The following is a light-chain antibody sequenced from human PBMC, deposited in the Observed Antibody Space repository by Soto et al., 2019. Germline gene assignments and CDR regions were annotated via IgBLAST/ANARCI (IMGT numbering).Light chain of an antibody. J-gene: IGKJ5*01. CDR3: QQRSNWPPIT. CDR2: DAS. Sequence: EMVLTQSPGTLSLSPGERATLSCRASQTVSPPYLAWYQQKPGQAPRLLIYDASNRATGIPARFSGSGSGTDFTLTISSLEPEDFAVYYCQQRSNWPPITFGQGTR. V-gene: IGKV3-11*01. CDR1: QTVSPPY.